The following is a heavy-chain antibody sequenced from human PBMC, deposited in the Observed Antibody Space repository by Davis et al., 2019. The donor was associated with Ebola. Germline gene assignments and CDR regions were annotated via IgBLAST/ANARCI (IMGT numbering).Heavy chain of an antibody. D-gene: IGHD5-24*01. CDR3: ARWQRDAYN. V-gene: IGHV3-66*01. CDR1: GFTVSSNY. J-gene: IGHJ4*02. CDR2: IYRGGST. Sequence: PGGSLRLSCAASGFTVSSNYMGWVRQAPGKGLEWVSVIYRGGSTYYADSVKGRFTISRDNSKNTLYLQMNSLRAEDTAMFYCARWQRDAYNWGQGTLVTVSS.